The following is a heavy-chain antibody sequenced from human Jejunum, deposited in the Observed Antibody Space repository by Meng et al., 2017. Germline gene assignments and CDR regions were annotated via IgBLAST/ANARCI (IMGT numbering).Heavy chain of an antibody. CDR2: IYSGGSA. J-gene: IGHJ6*02. D-gene: IGHD3-10*01. Sequence: GESLKISCAASGFSVTYNYMGWVRQAPGKGLEWVSVIYSGGSAFYADSVKGRFTISRDNSKNTLYLHMNSLRAEDTAVYYCASQTVRPNYYFYYAMDVWGQGTTVTVSS. CDR3: ASQTVRPNYYFYYAMDV. CDR1: GFSVTYNY. V-gene: IGHV3-53*01.